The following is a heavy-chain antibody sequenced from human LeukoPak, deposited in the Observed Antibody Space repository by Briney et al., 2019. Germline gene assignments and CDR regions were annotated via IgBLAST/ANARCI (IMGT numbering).Heavy chain of an antibody. J-gene: IGHJ4*02. Sequence: GGSLRLSCVASELPVNSDFMSWLRLAPGKGLEWVSIIYRSGDTYYAGSVKGRFTISRDNSKNTLYLQMNSLRAEDTAVYYCAKGAYYDLWGQGTLVTVSS. CDR3: AKGAYYDL. CDR1: ELPVNSDF. D-gene: IGHD3-22*01. CDR2: IYRSGDT. V-gene: IGHV3-53*01.